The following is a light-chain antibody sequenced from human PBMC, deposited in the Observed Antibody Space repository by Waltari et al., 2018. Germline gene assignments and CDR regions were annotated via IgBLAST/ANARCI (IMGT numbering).Light chain of an antibody. CDR3: HSRDSSGDVV. V-gene: IGLV3-19*01. Sequence: SSELTQDPAVSVALGQTVRITCQGDSPRTYYVSWFHQKPGQAPALVIYGKNNRPSGILDRFSASSSGSTASLTIIGAQAEDEADYYCHSRDSSGDVVIGGGTKLTVV. CDR1: SPRTYY. CDR2: GKN. J-gene: IGLJ2*01.